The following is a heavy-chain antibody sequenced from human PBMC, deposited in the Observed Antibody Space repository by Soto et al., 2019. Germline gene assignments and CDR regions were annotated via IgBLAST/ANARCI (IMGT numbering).Heavy chain of an antibody. CDR1: GGSISSYY. J-gene: IGHJ5*02. CDR3: ARDQRLYSGQVNWFDP. V-gene: IGHV4-59*01. D-gene: IGHD5-12*01. CDR2: IYYSGST. Sequence: SETLSLTCTVSGGSISSYYWSWIRQPPGKGLEWIGYIYYSGSTNYNPSLKSRVTISVDTSKNQFSLKLSSVTAADTAVYYCARDQRLYSGQVNWFDPWGQGTLVTVSS.